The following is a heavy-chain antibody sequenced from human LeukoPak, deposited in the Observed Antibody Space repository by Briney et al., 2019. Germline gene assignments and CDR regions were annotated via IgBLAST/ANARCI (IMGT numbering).Heavy chain of an antibody. J-gene: IGHJ4*02. V-gene: IGHV4-59*01. D-gene: IGHD3-10*01. Sequence: SETLSLTCTVSGGSISSYYWSWIRQPSGKGLEWIGYIYYSGSTNYNPSLKSRVTISVDTSKNQFSLNLRSVTAADTAVYFCAREASRAGTYYFDYWGQGTLVTVSS. CDR2: IYYSGST. CDR1: GGSISSYY. CDR3: AREASRAGTYYFDY.